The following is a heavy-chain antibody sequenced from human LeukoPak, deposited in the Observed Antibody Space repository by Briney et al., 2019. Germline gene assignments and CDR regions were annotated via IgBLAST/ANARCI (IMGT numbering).Heavy chain of an antibody. J-gene: IGHJ4*02. V-gene: IGHV4-39*01. CDR3: ARRSSSWYYFDY. CDR1: GGYISSSSYY. CDR2: IYYSGST. Sequence: SETLSLTCSVSGGYISSSSYYWGWIRQPPGKGLEWIGSIYYSGSTYYNPSLKSRVTISVDTSKNQFSLKLSSVTAADTAVYYCARRSSSWYYFDYWGQGTLVTVSS. D-gene: IGHD6-13*01.